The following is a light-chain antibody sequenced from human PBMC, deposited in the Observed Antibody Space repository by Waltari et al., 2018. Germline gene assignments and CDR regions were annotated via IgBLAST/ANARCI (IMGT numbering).Light chain of an antibody. CDR2: GNH. J-gene: IGLJ3*02. CDR3: QSYGSDWV. V-gene: IGLV1-40*01. CDR1: SSNIGAGYA. Sequence: QSVLTQPPSVSGAPGQRVTISCTGSSSNIGAGYAVHWYQQLPGTAPKPLIYGNHNRPSGVPDRFSGSQSGTSASLAITGLQAEDEADYYCQSYGSDWVFGGGTKLTVL.